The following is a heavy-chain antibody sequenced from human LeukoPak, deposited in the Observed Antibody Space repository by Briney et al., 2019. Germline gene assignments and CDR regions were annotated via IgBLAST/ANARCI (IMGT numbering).Heavy chain of an antibody. V-gene: IGHV3-74*01. CDR2: VIYDGSTT. Sequence: GGSLRLSCAASGFTFSAFWMHWVRQAPGEWRVWVSCVIYDGSTTTYAASVKGRFTISRDNAKNILYLQMNSLRVEDTAVYYCARDLDWLLFDYWGQGTLVTVSS. CDR3: ARDLDWLLFDY. D-gene: IGHD3-9*01. J-gene: IGHJ4*02. CDR1: GFTFSAFW.